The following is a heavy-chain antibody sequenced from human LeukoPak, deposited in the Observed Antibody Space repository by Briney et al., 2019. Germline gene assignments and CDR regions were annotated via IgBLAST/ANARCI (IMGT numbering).Heavy chain of an antibody. V-gene: IGHV3-53*01. Sequence: GGSLRLSCAASGFSVSNNYMSWVRQAPGKGPESVSIIYGGGTTYYADSVRGRFTISRDNSKNALHLHINSLRADDTAVYYCARRGSNRGDCSSTDCFGYGLDVWGRGTTVTVSS. J-gene: IGHJ6*02. CDR1: GFSVSNNY. CDR2: IYGGGTT. D-gene: IGHD2-2*01. CDR3: ARRGSNRGDCSSTDCFGYGLDV.